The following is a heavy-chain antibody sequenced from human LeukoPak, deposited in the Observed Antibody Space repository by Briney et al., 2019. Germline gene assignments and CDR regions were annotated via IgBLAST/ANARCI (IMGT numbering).Heavy chain of an antibody. D-gene: IGHD6-25*01. CDR3: AKESRLHEYFQH. CDR2: ISYDGSNK. CDR1: GFTFSSYG. J-gene: IGHJ1*01. V-gene: IGHV3-30*18. Sequence: GGSLRLSCTASGFTFSSYGMHWVRQAPGKGLDWVAVISYDGSNKYYADSVKGRFTISRDNSKNTLYLQMNSLRAEDTAVYYCAKESRLHEYFQHWGQGTLVTVSS.